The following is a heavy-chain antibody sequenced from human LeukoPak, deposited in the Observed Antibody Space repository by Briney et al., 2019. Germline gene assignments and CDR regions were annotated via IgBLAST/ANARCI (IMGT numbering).Heavy chain of an antibody. Sequence: PSETLSLTCAVYGGSFSPYYWSCIRHPPGKGLEWIGEINHSGSTNYNPSLKSRVTISVDTSKNQFSLKLRSVTAADTAVYYCARGGFYCGGDCYVDYWGQGTLVTVSS. CDR2: INHSGST. V-gene: IGHV4-34*01. CDR3: ARGGFYCGGDCYVDY. CDR1: GGSFSPYY. D-gene: IGHD2-21*02. J-gene: IGHJ4*02.